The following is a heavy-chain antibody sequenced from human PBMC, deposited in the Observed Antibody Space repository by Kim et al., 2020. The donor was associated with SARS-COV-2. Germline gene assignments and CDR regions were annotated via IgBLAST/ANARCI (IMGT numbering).Heavy chain of an antibody. CDR3: ARGRSGYYDSSGLNDPPLSDDNYYYYYYGMDV. J-gene: IGHJ6*02. CDR2: IYHSGST. Sequence: SETLSPTCAVSGGSISSSNWWSWVRQPPGKGLEWIGEIYHSGSTNYNPSLKSRVTISVDKSKNQFSLKLSSVTAADTAVYYCARGRSGYYDSSGLNDPPLSDDNYYYYYYGMDVWGQGTTVTVSS. CDR1: GGSISSSNW. V-gene: IGHV4-4*02. D-gene: IGHD3-22*01.